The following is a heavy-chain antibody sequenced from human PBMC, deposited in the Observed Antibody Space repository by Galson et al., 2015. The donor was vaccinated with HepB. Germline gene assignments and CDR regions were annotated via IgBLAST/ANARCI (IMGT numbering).Heavy chain of an antibody. CDR3: AREAKLFRKQLWKTGGMDV. D-gene: IGHD5-18*01. V-gene: IGHV1-3*01. J-gene: IGHJ6*02. Sequence: SVKVSCKTSGYTFSTYTIHWVRQAPGQRLEWMGWINAGNGNTKYPQKFQGRVTITRDTSASTAYMDLSSLRSEDTAVYYCAREAKLFRKQLWKTGGMDVWGQGTTVTVSS. CDR2: INAGNGNT. CDR1: GYTFSTYT.